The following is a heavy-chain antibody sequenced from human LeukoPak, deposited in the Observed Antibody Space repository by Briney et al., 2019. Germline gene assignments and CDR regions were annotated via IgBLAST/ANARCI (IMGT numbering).Heavy chain of an antibody. CDR3: ARGFYDSSGPDNWFDP. CDR1: GFTFSSYE. Sequence: AGGSLRLSCAASGFTFSSYEMNWVRQAPGKGLEWVSYISSSGSTIYYADSVKGRFTISRDNAKNSLYLQMNSLRAEDTAVYYCARGFYDSSGPDNWFDPWGQGTLVTVSS. D-gene: IGHD3-22*01. V-gene: IGHV3-48*03. CDR2: ISSSGSTI. J-gene: IGHJ5*02.